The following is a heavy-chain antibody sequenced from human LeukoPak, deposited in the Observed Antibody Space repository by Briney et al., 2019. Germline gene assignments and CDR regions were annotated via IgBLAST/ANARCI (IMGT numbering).Heavy chain of an antibody. V-gene: IGHV4-34*01. CDR2: INHSGST. CDR1: GGSFSGYY. J-gene: IGHJ3*02. Sequence: SETLSLTCAVYGGSFSGYYWSWIRQPPGKGLEWIGEINHSGSTNYNPSLKSRVTISVDTSKNQFSLKLSSVTAADTAVYYCARGRRYYYDSSCYSDAFDIWGQGTMVTVSS. D-gene: IGHD3-22*01. CDR3: ARGRRYYYDSSCYSDAFDI.